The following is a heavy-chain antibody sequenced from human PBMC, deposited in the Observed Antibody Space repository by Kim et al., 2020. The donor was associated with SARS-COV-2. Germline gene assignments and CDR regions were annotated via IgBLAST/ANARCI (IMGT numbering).Heavy chain of an antibody. V-gene: IGHV3-30*01. CDR3: AREGPLRYFDWSYFDY. J-gene: IGHJ4*02. D-gene: IGHD3-9*01. Sequence: VKGRFTVSRENSKNTLYLKMNSLRAGETAVYYCAREGPLRYFDWSYFDYWGQGTLVTVSS.